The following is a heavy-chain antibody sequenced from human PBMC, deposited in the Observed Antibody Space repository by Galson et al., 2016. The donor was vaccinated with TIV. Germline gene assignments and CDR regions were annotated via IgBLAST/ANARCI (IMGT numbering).Heavy chain of an antibody. V-gene: IGHV3-48*02. Sequence: SLRLSCAASGFTFSEYSFNWVRQAPGKGLEWVAYISTSGYVKYYADSVKGRFTSFRDNAQNSLYLQMNSLSDEDSGVYYCAGGRRLALGNVYYCGMDVWGQGATVTVSS. CDR1: GFTFSEYS. CDR2: ISTSGYVK. CDR3: AGGRRLALGNVYYCGMDV. D-gene: IGHD1-1*01. J-gene: IGHJ6*02.